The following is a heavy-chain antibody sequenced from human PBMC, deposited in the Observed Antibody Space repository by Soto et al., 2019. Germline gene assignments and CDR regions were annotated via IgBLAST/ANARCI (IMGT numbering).Heavy chain of an antibody. CDR2: ISGSGGST. D-gene: IGHD2-21*02. V-gene: IGHV3-23*01. CDR3: VREARDWYSRGCSDI. CDR1: GVHFGDYA. J-gene: IGHJ3*02. Sequence: GEPMRHPCPVAGVHFGDYARSLVRHTRGKGLEWASAISGSGGSTYYADSVKGRFTLSRDNSKNTVYLQMNSLRAEDTAIFSFVREARDWYSRGCSDICGRGTLVTVSS.